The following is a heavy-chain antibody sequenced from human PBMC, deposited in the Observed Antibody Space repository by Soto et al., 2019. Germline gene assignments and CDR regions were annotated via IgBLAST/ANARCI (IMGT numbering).Heavy chain of an antibody. D-gene: IGHD2-2*01. Sequence: PGGSLRLSCAASGFTFSSYAMHWVRQAPGKGLEWVAVISYDGSNKYYADSVKGRFTISRDNSKNTLYLQMNSLRAEDTAVYYCARDIVVVPAAHYYYYYGMDVWGQGTTVTVSS. V-gene: IGHV3-30-3*01. J-gene: IGHJ6*02. CDR2: ISYDGSNK. CDR3: ARDIVVVPAAHYYYYYGMDV. CDR1: GFTFSSYA.